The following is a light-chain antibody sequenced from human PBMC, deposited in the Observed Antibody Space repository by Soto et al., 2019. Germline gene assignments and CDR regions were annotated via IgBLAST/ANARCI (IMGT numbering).Light chain of an antibody. CDR2: KAS. J-gene: IGKJ1*01. V-gene: IGKV1-5*03. Sequence: DIEMTQSPSTLSAPVGDRATITCRASQSINSRLAWYQQKPEKAPKLLIYKASSFESGVPSRFSDSGSGTEFTITISRLLPDVFATYYCHQYNSYWTFGEGTKVDIK. CDR1: QSINSR. CDR3: HQYNSYWT.